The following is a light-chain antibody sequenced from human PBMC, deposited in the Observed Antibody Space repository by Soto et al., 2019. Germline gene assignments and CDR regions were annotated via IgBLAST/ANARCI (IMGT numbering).Light chain of an antibody. Sequence: QSALTQPASVSASPGQSITISCTGTSSDIGTIFNYISWYQHHPGKAPKLMIYAVSNRPSGISNRFSGSKSGNTASLTISGLQAEDEADDYCTSYTSNSAYVAFCGGTKLTVL. V-gene: IGLV2-14*01. J-gene: IGLJ2*01. CDR3: TSYTSNSAYVA. CDR1: SSDIGTIFNY. CDR2: AVS.